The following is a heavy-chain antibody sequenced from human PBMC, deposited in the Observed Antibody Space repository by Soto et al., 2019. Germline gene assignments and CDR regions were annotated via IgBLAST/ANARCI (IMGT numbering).Heavy chain of an antibody. D-gene: IGHD3-3*01. CDR1: GCTFSNAW. V-gene: IGHV3-15*07. CDR3: TTRSQYYDFWSGYLDDAFDI. J-gene: IGHJ3*02. CDR2: IKSKTDGGTT. Sequence: PGRPLRLSWAAAGCTFSNAWMNWVSQAKGKGLEWVGRIKSKTDGGTTDYAAPVKGRFTISRDHSKNTLYLQMNSLKTEDTAVYYCTTRSQYYDFWSGYLDDAFDIWGQGTMVTVSS.